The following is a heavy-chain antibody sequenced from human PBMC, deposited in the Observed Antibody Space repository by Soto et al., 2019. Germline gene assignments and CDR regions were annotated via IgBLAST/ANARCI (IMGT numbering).Heavy chain of an antibody. CDR2: ISGSGSST. Sequence: GGSLRLSCAASGFTFSSYAMSWVRQAPGKGLEWVSAISGSGSSTYYADSVKGRFTISRDNSKNTLYLQMNSLRAEDTAVYYCAKDAEGYGDPNLYYFDYWGQGTLVTVSS. V-gene: IGHV3-23*01. CDR1: GFTFSSYA. D-gene: IGHD4-17*01. J-gene: IGHJ4*02. CDR3: AKDAEGYGDPNLYYFDY.